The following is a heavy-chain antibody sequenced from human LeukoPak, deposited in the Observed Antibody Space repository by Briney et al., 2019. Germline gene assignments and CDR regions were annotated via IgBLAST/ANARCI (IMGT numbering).Heavy chain of an antibody. Sequence: GASVKVSCKASGYTFNDYYMHWVRQAPGQGLEWMGWINPNSGGTNSAQKFQGRVTMTRDTSISTVYMELSRLRSDDTAVYYCAKELGMHNWNYGGDFDYWGQGTLVTVSS. CDR1: GYTFNDYY. CDR3: AKELGMHNWNYGGDFDY. V-gene: IGHV1-2*02. CDR2: INPNSGGT. J-gene: IGHJ4*02. D-gene: IGHD1-7*01.